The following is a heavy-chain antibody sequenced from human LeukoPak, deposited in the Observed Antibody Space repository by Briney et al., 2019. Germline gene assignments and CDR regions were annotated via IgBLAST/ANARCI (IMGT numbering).Heavy chain of an antibody. J-gene: IGHJ4*02. CDR1: GGSFSGYY. CDR3: ARGEVVVARQYYFDY. D-gene: IGHD2-15*01. Sequence: PSETLSLTCAVYGGSFSGYYWSWIRQPPGKGLEWIGEINHSGSTNYNPSLKSRVTISVDTSKNQFSLKLSSVTAADTAVYYCARGEVVVARQYYFDYWGQGTLVTVSS. V-gene: IGHV4-34*01. CDR2: INHSGST.